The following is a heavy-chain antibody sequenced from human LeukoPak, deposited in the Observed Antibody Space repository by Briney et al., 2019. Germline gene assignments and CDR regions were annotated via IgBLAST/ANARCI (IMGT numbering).Heavy chain of an antibody. CDR1: GGSFSGYF. CDR2: INHSGRT. D-gene: IGHD2-15*01. J-gene: IGHJ5*02. V-gene: IGHV4-34*01. CDR3: ARHGNIVVVVAARGFDP. Sequence: SETLSLTCGVYGGSFSGYFWSWIRQPPGEGLVWIGEINHSGRTYYNPSLKSRVTISVDTSKNQFSLRLSSVTAADTAFYYCARHGNIVVVVAARGFDPWSQGTLVTVSS.